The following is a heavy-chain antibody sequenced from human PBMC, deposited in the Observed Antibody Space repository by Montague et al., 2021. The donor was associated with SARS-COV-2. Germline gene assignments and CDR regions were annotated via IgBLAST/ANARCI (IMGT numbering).Heavy chain of an antibody. CDR3: ARGPGGVAARQRYSFDQ. V-gene: IGHV4-34*01. Sequence: SETLSLTCAVYGGSISSYHWSWIRQPPGKGLEWIGEVNHSGHTNYNASLTSRVTISVDTSKNQFSLKLRSVTAADTAVYYCARGPGGVAARQRYSFDQWGQGTLVTVSS. CDR2: VNHSGHT. D-gene: IGHD6-6*01. J-gene: IGHJ4*02. CDR1: GGSISSYH.